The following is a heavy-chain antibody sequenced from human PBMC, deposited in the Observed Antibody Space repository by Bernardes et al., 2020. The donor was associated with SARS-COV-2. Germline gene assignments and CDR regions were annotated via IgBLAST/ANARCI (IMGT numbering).Heavy chain of an antibody. D-gene: IGHD3-3*02. CDR2: LSIGGGP. CDR1: GFRFSSSA. CDR3: AQEIRPNDY. Sequence: VESLFLSCAASGFRFSSSAMTWVRQAPGPGLAWVSSLSIGGGPSFADSVKGPFTISRDNSRTTLYLQLNSRRAKDTAVYSCAQEIRPNDYWGQGTLVTVSS. V-gene: IGHV3-23*01. J-gene: IGHJ4*02.